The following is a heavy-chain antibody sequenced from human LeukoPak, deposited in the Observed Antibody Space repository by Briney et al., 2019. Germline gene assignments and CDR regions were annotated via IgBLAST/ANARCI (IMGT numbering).Heavy chain of an antibody. CDR2: ISSSSSYI. CDR1: GFTFSSYS. V-gene: IGHV3-21*01. Sequence: GGFLRLSCAASGFTFSSYSMNWVRQAPGKGLEWVSSISSSSSYIYYADSVKGRFTISRDNAKNSLYLQMNSLRAEDTAVYYCARDFAVRGAPSDYWGQGTLVTVSS. D-gene: IGHD3-10*01. CDR3: ARDFAVRGAPSDY. J-gene: IGHJ4*02.